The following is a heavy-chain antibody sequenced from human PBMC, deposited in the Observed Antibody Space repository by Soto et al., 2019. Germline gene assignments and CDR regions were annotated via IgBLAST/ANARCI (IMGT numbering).Heavy chain of an antibody. CDR1: GGTFSSYA. Sequence: QVQLVQSGAEVKKPGSSVKVSCKASGGTFSSYAISWVRQAPGQGLEWMGGFIPIFGTANYAQKFQGRVTITADESTSTAYMELSSLRSEDTAVYYCARVGRYYDSSGYYPWDVWGQGTTVTVSS. CDR3: ARVGRYYDSSGYYPWDV. CDR2: FIPIFGTA. D-gene: IGHD3-22*01. J-gene: IGHJ6*02. V-gene: IGHV1-69*12.